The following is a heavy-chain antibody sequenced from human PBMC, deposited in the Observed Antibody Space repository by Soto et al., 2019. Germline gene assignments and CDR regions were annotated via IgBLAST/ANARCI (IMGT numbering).Heavy chain of an antibody. V-gene: IGHV4-31*03. CDR2: IYYSGST. CDR3: ARAHGYDILTGYYRIYFDY. D-gene: IGHD3-9*01. CDR1: SGSISSGGYY. Sequence: HSETRSLACTVSSGSISSGGYYWSWISQQPGKGLEWIGYIYYSGSTYYNPSLKSRVTISVDTSKNQFSLKLSSVTAADTAVYYCARAHGYDILTGYYRIYFDYWGQGTLVTVSS. J-gene: IGHJ4*02.